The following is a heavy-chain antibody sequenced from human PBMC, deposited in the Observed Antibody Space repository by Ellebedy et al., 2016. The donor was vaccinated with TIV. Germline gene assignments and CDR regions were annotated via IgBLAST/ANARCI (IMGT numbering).Heavy chain of an antibody. CDR3: RVGGIVGADFDY. D-gene: IGHD1-26*01. V-gene: IGHV3-30*19. CDR1: GFTFSSYG. CDR2: ISYDGSKK. Sequence: GGSLRLXXAASGFTFSSYGIHWVRQAPGKGLEWVAVISYDGSKKYYADSVKGRFSISRDNSKNTLYLQMNSLRAEDTAIYYCRVGGIVGADFDYWGQGTLATVSS. J-gene: IGHJ4*02.